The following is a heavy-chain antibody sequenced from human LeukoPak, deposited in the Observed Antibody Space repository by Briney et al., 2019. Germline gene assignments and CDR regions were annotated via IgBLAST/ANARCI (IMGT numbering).Heavy chain of an antibody. CDR1: GFTFDDYA. Sequence: GGSLRLSCAASGFTFDDYAMHWVRQAPGKGLEWVSGISWNSGSIGYADSVKGQFTISRDNAKNSLYLQMNSLRAEDTALYYCAKDTIAARPYYYYGMDVWGQGTTVTVSS. J-gene: IGHJ6*02. CDR2: ISWNSGSI. D-gene: IGHD6-6*01. V-gene: IGHV3-9*01. CDR3: AKDTIAARPYYYYGMDV.